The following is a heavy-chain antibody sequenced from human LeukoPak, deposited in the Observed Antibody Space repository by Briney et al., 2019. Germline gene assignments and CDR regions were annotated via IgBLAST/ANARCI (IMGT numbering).Heavy chain of an antibody. CDR2: IYHSGST. CDR3: ARGDMVRGVIISWYFDY. J-gene: IGHJ4*02. CDR1: GGSISSSNW. Sequence: SETLSLTCAVSGGSISSSNWWGWVRQPPGKGLEWIGEIYHSGSTNYNPSLKSRVTISVDKSKNQFSLKLSSVAAADTAVYYCARGDMVRGVIISWYFDYWGQGTLVTVSS. D-gene: IGHD3-10*01. V-gene: IGHV4-4*02.